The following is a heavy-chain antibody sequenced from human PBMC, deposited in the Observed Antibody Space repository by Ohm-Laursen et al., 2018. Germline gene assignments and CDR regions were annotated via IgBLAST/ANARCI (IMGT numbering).Heavy chain of an antibody. CDR1: GYTFTNYY. J-gene: IGHJ4*02. CDR3: ARGQPIDF. Sequence: ASVKVSCNASGYTFTNYYMHWVRQAPGQGLEWMGIINTGGGSTSHAQKFQGRLTMTRDTFTSTVYMELSSLRSEDTAMYYCARGQPIDFWGQGTLVTVSS. CDR2: INTGGGST. V-gene: IGHV1-46*01.